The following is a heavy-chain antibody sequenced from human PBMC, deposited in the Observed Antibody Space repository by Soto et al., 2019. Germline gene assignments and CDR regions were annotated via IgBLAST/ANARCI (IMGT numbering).Heavy chain of an antibody. Sequence: SETLSLTCXVYGGXFXGYXWXXXXQPPGKGLEWIXXIXXSGSXNKTPSLKSRVTISVDTSKNQFSLKLSSVTAADTAVYYCXRGGXGELELRXXKRNXFDPWGQGTLVTVSS. D-gene: IGHD1-7*01. J-gene: IGHJ5*02. CDR2: IXXSGSX. V-gene: IGHV4-34*01. CDR3: XRGGXGELELRXXKRNXFDP. CDR1: GGXFXGYX.